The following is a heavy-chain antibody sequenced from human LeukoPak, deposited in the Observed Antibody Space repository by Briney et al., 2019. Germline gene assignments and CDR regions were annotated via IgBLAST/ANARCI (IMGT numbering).Heavy chain of an antibody. CDR1: GFTFGDYA. J-gene: IGHJ4*02. CDR3: ARVSSSSWWALDY. D-gene: IGHD6-13*01. V-gene: IGHV3-9*01. CDR2: ISWNSDSL. Sequence: GGSLRLSCAASGFTFGDYAMHWVRQAPGKGLEWVSGISWNSDSLGYADSVKGRFTISRDNAKNSLYLQMNSLRAEDTALYYCARVSSSSWWALDYWGQGTLVTVSS.